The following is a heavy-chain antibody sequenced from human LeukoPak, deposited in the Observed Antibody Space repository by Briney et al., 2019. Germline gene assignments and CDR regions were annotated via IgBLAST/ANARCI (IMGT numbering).Heavy chain of an antibody. Sequence: PGGSLRLSCAASGFTFSTYWMHWVRQAPAKGLVWVSHINVDGSGATYADSVKGRFTISRDNAKNTLYLHMNSLRAEDTAVYYCARATRIYSSGWYYSFDYWGQGTLVTVSS. V-gene: IGHV3-74*01. CDR3: ARATRIYSSGWYYSFDY. CDR1: GFTFSTYW. D-gene: IGHD6-19*01. CDR2: INVDGSGA. J-gene: IGHJ4*02.